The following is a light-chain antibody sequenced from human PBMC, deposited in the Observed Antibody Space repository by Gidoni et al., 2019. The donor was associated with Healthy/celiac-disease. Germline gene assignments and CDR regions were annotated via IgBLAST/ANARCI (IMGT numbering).Light chain of an antibody. Sequence: EIVLTQSPATLSLSPGERATLSYRASQSVSSYLAWYQQKPGQAPRLLIYDASNRATGIPARFSGSGSGTDFTLTISSLEPEDFAVYYCQQPTFGQGTKVEIK. CDR1: QSVSSY. CDR2: DAS. J-gene: IGKJ1*01. CDR3: QQPT. V-gene: IGKV3-11*01.